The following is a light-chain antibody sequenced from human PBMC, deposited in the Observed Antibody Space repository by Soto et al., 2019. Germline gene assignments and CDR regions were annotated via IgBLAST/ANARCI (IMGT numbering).Light chain of an antibody. V-gene: IGKV1-6*01. CDR2: DAS. Sequence: AIPMTQSPSSLSASVGDIVTITCRASQGIRNDLGWYQQKPGKAPKLLIYDASSLQSGVPSRFSGSGSGTDFTLTISSLEPEEFATYYCLQDYNYPWACGQGTKVDI. J-gene: IGKJ1*01. CDR3: LQDYNYPWA. CDR1: QGIRND.